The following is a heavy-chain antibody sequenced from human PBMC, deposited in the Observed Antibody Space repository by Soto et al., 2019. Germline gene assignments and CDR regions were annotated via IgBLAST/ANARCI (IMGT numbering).Heavy chain of an antibody. Sequence: SETLSLTCAVHGESFSGYYWSWIRQPPGKGLEWIGEINHSGTTNYNASLKSRVILSVDTSRNQVSLELSSLTAADTAVYYCARGISGRKYYFDYWGQGSLVTVSS. D-gene: IGHD3-10*01. CDR3: ARGISGRKYYFDY. CDR2: INHSGTT. J-gene: IGHJ4*02. CDR1: GESFSGYY. V-gene: IGHV4-34*01.